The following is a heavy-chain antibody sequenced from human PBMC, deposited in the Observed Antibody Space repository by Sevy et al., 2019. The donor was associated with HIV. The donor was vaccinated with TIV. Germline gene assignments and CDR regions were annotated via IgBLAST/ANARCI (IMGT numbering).Heavy chain of an antibody. D-gene: IGHD3-22*01. J-gene: IGHJ4*02. CDR1: GFTFSSYA. V-gene: IGHV3-23*01. CDR2: ISGSGGST. Sequence: GGSLRLSCAASGFTFSSYAMSWVRQAPGKGLEWVSAISGSGGSTYYADSVKGRFTISRDNSKNTLYLQMNSLRAEDTAVYYCKKVYLFRPNYYDSSGYLNDYWGQGTLVTVSS. CDR3: KKVYLFRPNYYDSSGYLNDY.